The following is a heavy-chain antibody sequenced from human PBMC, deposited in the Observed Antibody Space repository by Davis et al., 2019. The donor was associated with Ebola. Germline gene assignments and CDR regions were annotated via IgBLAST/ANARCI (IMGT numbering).Heavy chain of an antibody. CDR3: ARGWDLDH. Sequence: PGGSLRLSCEASGFTFSTHWMHWVRQAPGKGLEWVSGISWNSGTIGYADSVKGRFTISRDNAKNSLYLQMSSLRPEDTALYYCARGWDLDHWGQGTVVTVSS. V-gene: IGHV3-9*01. D-gene: IGHD1-26*01. CDR1: GFTFSTHW. J-gene: IGHJ4*02. CDR2: ISWNSGTI.